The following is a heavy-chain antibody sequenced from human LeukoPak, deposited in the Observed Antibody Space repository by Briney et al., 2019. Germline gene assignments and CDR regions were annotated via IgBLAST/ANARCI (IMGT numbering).Heavy chain of an antibody. CDR3: ARDRGFTSFDY. J-gene: IGHJ4*02. D-gene: IGHD5-12*01. Sequence: GGSLRLSCVASGLTFRHSWMHWVRQAPGKGLEWVANIDQDANYKYYVDSVKGRFTISRDTAKNSLYLQMNSLRVEDTAVYYCARDRGFTSFDYWGQETLVTVSS. CDR1: GLTFRHSW. V-gene: IGHV3-7*01. CDR2: IDQDANYK.